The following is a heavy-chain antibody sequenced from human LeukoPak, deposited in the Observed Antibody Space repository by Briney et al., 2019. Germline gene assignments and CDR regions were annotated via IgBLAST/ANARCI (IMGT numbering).Heavy chain of an antibody. CDR3: ARDGGGAYSLAFDI. Sequence: GGSLRLSCTASGFTFSSYAMNWVRQAPGKGLEWVSGIGAGGTFTYYADSVKGRFTISRDNSKNTLYLQMNNLRAEDTAVYYCARDGGGAYSLAFDIWGQGTLVTVSS. J-gene: IGHJ3*02. D-gene: IGHD1-26*01. CDR1: GFTFSSYA. V-gene: IGHV3-23*01. CDR2: IGAGGTFT.